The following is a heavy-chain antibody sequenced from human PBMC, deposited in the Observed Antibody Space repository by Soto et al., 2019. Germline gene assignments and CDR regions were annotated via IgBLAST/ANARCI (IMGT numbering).Heavy chain of an antibody. CDR1: GFTFSSYG. CDR2: IWYDGSNK. J-gene: IGHJ3*02. CDR3: ARAAYYDFWSGYYTGAFDI. Sequence: GGSLRLSCAASGFTFSSYGMHWVRQAPGKGLEWVAVIWYDGSNKYYADSVEGRFTISRDNSKNTLYLQMNSLRAEDTAVYYCARAAYYDFWSGYYTGAFDIWGQGTMVTVSS. D-gene: IGHD3-3*01. V-gene: IGHV3-33*01.